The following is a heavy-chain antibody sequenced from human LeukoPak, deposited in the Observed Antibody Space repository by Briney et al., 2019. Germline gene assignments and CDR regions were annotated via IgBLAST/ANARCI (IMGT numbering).Heavy chain of an antibody. Sequence: SASLSPTRAVDGGSFSGYNWSWIRQPPGKGLEWIGEINHSGSTNYNPSLKSRVTISVDRSKNQFSLKLSSVTAADTAVYYCARMVRGVKWFDPWGQGTLVTVSS. CDR1: GGSFSGYN. CDR2: INHSGST. V-gene: IGHV4-34*01. J-gene: IGHJ5*02. CDR3: ARMVRGVKWFDP. D-gene: IGHD3-10*01.